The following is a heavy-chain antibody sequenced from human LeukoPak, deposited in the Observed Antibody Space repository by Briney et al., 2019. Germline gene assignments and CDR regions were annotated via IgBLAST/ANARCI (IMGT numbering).Heavy chain of an antibody. D-gene: IGHD4-17*01. J-gene: IGHJ4*02. V-gene: IGHV3-48*01. CDR2: ISSSSSTI. CDR3: ASTTVTTKIVGFDY. CDR1: GFTFSSCS. Sequence: GGSLRLSCAASGFTFSSCSMNWVRQAPGKGLEWVSYISSSSSTIYYADSVKGRFTISRDNAKNSLYLQMNSLRAEDTAVYYCASTTVTTKIVGFDYWGQGTLVTVSS.